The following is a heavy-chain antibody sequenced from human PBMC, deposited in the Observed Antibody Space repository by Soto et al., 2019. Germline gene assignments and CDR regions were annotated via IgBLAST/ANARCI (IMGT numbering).Heavy chain of an antibody. J-gene: IGHJ4*02. CDR1: GFTVSSKY. CDR3: GREWRHRDS. V-gene: IGHV3-53*01. Sequence: PGGSLTLSCAASGFTVSSKYMSWVRQAPGKGPEWVSVIYSGGSTFYADCVKGGFTISRDNSKNMVYLRMNRMRAEDTAVYNCGREWRHRDSWGQGTLVTVSS. CDR2: IYSGGST.